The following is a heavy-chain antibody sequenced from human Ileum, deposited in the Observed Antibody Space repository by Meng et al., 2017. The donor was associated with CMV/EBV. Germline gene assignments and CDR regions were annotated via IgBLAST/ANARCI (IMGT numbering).Heavy chain of an antibody. J-gene: IGHJ4*02. V-gene: IGHV4-34*01. CDR1: GSFSPYP. CDR2: INQYGGT. D-gene: IGHD5-12*01. Sequence: QGQIQQWGAGLLKPSETLSLTCSLGGSFSPYPWSWIRQAPGKGLEWIGEINQYGGTNFNPSVKSRVTISRDTSKNQFSLRLNSVTAADAAVYYCVTADHHAIKYWGQGTLVTVSS. CDR3: VTADHHAIKY.